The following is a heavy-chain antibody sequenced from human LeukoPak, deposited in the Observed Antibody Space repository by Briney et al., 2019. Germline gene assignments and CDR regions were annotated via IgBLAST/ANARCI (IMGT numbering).Heavy chain of an antibody. Sequence: GRSLRLSCAASGFTFSSYAMHWVRQAPGKGLEWVAVISYDGSNKYYADSVKGRFTISRDNSKNTLYLQMNSLRAEDTAVYYCARDSLNNYYDSSGYYPNWFDPWGQGTLVTVSS. CDR2: ISYDGSNK. CDR1: GFTFSSYA. CDR3: ARDSLNNYYDSSGYYPNWFDP. V-gene: IGHV3-30-3*01. D-gene: IGHD3-22*01. J-gene: IGHJ5*02.